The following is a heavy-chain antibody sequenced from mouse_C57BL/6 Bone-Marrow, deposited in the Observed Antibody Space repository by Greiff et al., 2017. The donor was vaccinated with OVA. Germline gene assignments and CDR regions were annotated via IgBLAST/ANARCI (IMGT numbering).Heavy chain of an antibody. D-gene: IGHD2-3*01. V-gene: IGHV1-50*01. CDR2: IDPSDSYT. Sequence: QVQLQQSGAELVKPGASVKLSCKASGYTFTSYWMQWVKQRPGQGLEWIGEIDPSDSYTNYNQKFKGKATLTVDTSSSTAYMQLSSLTSEDSAVYYCARGDGYRDYWGQGTTLTVSS. J-gene: IGHJ2*01. CDR3: ARGDGYRDY. CDR1: GYTFTSYW.